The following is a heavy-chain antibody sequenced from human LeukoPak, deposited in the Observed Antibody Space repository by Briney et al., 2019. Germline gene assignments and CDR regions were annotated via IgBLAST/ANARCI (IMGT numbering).Heavy chain of an antibody. J-gene: IGHJ4*02. CDR2: INHSGST. Sequence: PSETLSLTCDVYNASFGPYYWSWLRQPPGKGLEWIGGINHSGSTNYNPSLKSRVTISVDTSKNQFSLKLSSVTAADTAVYYCARGDVVRGKVDYWGQGTLVTVSS. CDR1: NASFGPYY. CDR3: ARGDVVRGKVDY. V-gene: IGHV4-34*01. D-gene: IGHD3-10*01.